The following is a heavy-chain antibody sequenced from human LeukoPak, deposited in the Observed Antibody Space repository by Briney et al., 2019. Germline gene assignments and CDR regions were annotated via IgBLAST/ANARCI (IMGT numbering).Heavy chain of an antibody. V-gene: IGHV3-23*01. CDR1: GFTFSSYA. Sequence: GGSLRLSCAASGFTFSSYAMSWVRQAPGKGLEWVSAISGSGGSTYYADSVKGRFTISRDNSKNTLYLQVNSLRAEDTAVYYCAKAKSYYSNYDYWGQGTLVTVSS. CDR3: AKAKSYYSNYDY. CDR2: ISGSGGST. D-gene: IGHD4-11*01. J-gene: IGHJ4*02.